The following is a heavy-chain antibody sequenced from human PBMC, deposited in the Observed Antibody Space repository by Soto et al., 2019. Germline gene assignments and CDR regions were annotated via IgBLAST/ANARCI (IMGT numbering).Heavy chain of an antibody. V-gene: IGHV3-30-3*01. CDR2: ISYDGSNK. CDR1: GFTFSSYA. J-gene: IGHJ4*02. CDR3: ARESTDDYGGNAVYFDY. D-gene: IGHD4-17*01. Sequence: QVQLVESGGGVVQPGRSLRLSCAASGFTFSSYAMHWVRQAPGKGQEWVAVISYDGSNKYYADSVKGRFTISRDNSKNTLYLQMNSLRAEDTAVYYCARESTDDYGGNAVYFDYWGQGTLVTVSS.